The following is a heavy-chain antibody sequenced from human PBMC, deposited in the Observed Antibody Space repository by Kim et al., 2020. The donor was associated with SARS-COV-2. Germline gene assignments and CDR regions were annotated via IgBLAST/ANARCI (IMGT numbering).Heavy chain of an antibody. CDR1: GFSLSTSGMS. CDR2: IDWDDDK. Sequence: SGPTLVNPTQTLTLTCTFSGFSLSTSGMSVSWIRPPPGKALEWLARIDWDDDKYYSTSLKTRLTISKDTSKNQVVLTMTNMDPVDTATYYCARISHGYRSSYFDSWGQGTLVTVSS. J-gene: IGHJ4*02. D-gene: IGHD5-18*01. CDR3: ARISHGYRSSYFDS. V-gene: IGHV2-70*11.